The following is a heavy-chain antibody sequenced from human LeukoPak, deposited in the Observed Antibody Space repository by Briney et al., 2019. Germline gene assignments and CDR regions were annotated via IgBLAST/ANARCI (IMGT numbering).Heavy chain of an antibody. CDR3: ARDQGYYGSSGKPVLNAFNI. D-gene: IGHD3-22*01. J-gene: IGHJ3*02. Sequence: SETLSLTCTVSGGSVSSGSYYWSWIRQPPGKGLEWIGYIYYSGSTNYNPSLKSRVTISVDTSKNQFSLKLSSVTAADTAVYYCARDQGYYGSSGKPVLNAFNIWGQGTMVTVSS. V-gene: IGHV4-61*01. CDR1: GGSVSSGSYY. CDR2: IYYSGST.